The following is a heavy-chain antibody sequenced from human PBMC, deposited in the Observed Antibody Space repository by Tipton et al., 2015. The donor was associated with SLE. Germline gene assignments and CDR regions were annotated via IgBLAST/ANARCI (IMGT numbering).Heavy chain of an antibody. CDR1: GFTFSTYG. V-gene: IGHV3-30*18. J-gene: IGHJ4*01. Sequence: SLRLSCPASGFTFSTYGMHWVRQAPGKGLEWVAGISYDGSNKYYADSVKGRFTISRDNSKNTLYLQMNSLRAEDTAVYYCAKDHQTHLIVVVPAAIGYWGHGTLVTFSS. D-gene: IGHD2-2*01. CDR3: AKDHQTHLIVVVPAAIGY. CDR2: ISYDGSNK.